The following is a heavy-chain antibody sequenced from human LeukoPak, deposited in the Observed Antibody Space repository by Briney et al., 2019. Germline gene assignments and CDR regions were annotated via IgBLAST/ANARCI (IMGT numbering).Heavy chain of an antibody. CDR2: INHSGST. CDR3: ARGRGSSGYYYGGHWYFDL. D-gene: IGHD3-22*01. J-gene: IGHJ2*01. CDR1: GGSFSGYY. V-gene: IGHV4-34*01. Sequence: SEPRSFTFAVYGGSFSGYYLTWIRHPPGTGLDWIGEINHSGSTNYNPSLKSRVTMSVDTSKNQFSLKLSSVTAADTAVYYCARGRGSSGYYYGGHWYFDLWGRGTMVTVSS.